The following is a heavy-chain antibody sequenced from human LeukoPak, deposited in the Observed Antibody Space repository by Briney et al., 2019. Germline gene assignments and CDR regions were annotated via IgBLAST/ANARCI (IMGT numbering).Heavy chain of an antibody. CDR2: ISGSGGST. D-gene: IGHD3-22*01. Sequence: PGGSLRLSCAASGFTFSSYAMSWVRQAPGKGLEWVSAISGSGGSTYYADSVKGRFTISRDNSKNTLYLQMNSLRAEDTALYYCAKENSNFYDSSGYSLDYWGQGTLVTVSS. CDR3: AKENSNFYDSSGYSLDY. V-gene: IGHV3-23*01. J-gene: IGHJ4*02. CDR1: GFTFSSYA.